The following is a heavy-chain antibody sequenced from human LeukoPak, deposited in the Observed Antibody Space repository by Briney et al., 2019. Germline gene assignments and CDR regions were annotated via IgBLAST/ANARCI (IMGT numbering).Heavy chain of an antibody. CDR3: ATYFYGSGSYHNHPNFDS. J-gene: IGHJ4*02. D-gene: IGHD3-10*01. Sequence: MASETLSLTCAVYGGSFSGYYWSWIRQPPGKGLEWIGEINHGGSTTYNPSLKSRVIISIDTSKNQFALNLSSVTAADTAVYYCATYFYGSGSYHNHPNFDSWGQGTLVTVSS. CDR2: INHGGST. V-gene: IGHV4-34*01. CDR1: GGSFSGYY.